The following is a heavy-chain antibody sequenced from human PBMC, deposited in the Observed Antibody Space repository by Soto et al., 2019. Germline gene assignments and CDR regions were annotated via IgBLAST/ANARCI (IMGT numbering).Heavy chain of an antibody. D-gene: IGHD3-10*01. V-gene: IGHV5-51*01. Sequence: GESLKISCKGSGYSFTSYWIGWVRQMPGKGLEWMGIIYPGDSDTRYSPSFQGQVTISADKSISTAYLQWSSLKASDTAMYYFATYYDGSGSYFDYWGQGTLVTVSS. CDR2: IYPGDSDT. J-gene: IGHJ4*02. CDR3: ATYYDGSGSYFDY. CDR1: GYSFTSYW.